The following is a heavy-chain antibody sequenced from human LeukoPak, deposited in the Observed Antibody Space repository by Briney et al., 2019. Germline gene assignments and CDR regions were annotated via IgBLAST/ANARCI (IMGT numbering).Heavy chain of an antibody. J-gene: IGHJ5*02. Sequence: GGSLRLSCAASGFTFSSYEMNWVRQAPGKGLEWVSYISSSGSTIYYADSVKGRFTISRDNAKNTLYLQMNSLRAEDTAVYYCARAGSGRSPDWFDPWGQGTLVTVSS. D-gene: IGHD1-26*01. CDR1: GFTFSSYE. V-gene: IGHV3-48*03. CDR2: ISSSGSTI. CDR3: ARAGSGRSPDWFDP.